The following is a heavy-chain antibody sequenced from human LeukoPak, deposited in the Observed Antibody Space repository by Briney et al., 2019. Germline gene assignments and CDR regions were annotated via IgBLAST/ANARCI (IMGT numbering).Heavy chain of an antibody. CDR2: IYTSGST. J-gene: IGHJ3*02. CDR3: AGSYDSSGYYYFWQAFDI. V-gene: IGHV4-4*07. CDR1: GGSISSYY. D-gene: IGHD3-22*01. Sequence: SETLSLTCTVSGGSISSYYWSWIRQPAGKGLDWIGRIYTSGSTNYNPSLKSRVTMSVDTSKNQFSLKLSSVTAADTAVYYCAGSYDSSGYYYFWQAFDIWGQGTMVTVSS.